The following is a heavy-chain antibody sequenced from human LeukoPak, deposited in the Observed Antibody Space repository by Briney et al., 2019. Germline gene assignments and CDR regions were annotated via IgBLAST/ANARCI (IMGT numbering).Heavy chain of an antibody. Sequence: ETLSLTCAVYGGSFSGYYWSWVRQAPGKGLEWVSAISGSGGSTYYADSVKGRFTISRDNSKNTLYLQMNSLRAEDTAVYYCAKGIAVAGLDYWGQGTLVTVSS. D-gene: IGHD6-19*01. CDR1: GGSFSGYY. V-gene: IGHV3-23*01. J-gene: IGHJ4*02. CDR3: AKGIAVAGLDY. CDR2: ISGSGGST.